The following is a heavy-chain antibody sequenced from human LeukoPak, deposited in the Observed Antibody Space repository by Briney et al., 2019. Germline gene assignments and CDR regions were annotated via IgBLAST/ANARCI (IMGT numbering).Heavy chain of an antibody. V-gene: IGHV1-24*01. CDR1: GYTLTELS. J-gene: IGHJ6*02. D-gene: IGHD6-13*01. CDR2: FDPEDGET. CDR3: ATDGQTHAPYSSTLYGMDV. Sequence: ASVKVSCKVSGYTLTELSMHWGRQAPGKGLEWMGGFDPEDGETIYAQKFQGRVTMTEDTSTDTAYMELSSLRSEDTAVYYCATDGQTHAPYSSTLYGMDVWGQGTTVTVSS.